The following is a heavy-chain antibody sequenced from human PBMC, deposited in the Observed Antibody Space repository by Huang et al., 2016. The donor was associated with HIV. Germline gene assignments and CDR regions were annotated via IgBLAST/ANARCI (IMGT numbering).Heavy chain of an antibody. Sequence: MELVESGGAVVQPGRYLRLSCSVSGFTFDDSTMHGVSQVPGKVLEGVSLINWNGVKLHYSETVKGRFIISRDNSKNSLYLQLNNLTTDDTAFYYCAKATGYWGSHFDAWGHGTLVTVSS. CDR2: INWNGVKL. D-gene: IGHD2-8*02. CDR3: AKATGYWGSHFDA. J-gene: IGHJ4*01. V-gene: IGHV3-43*01. CDR1: GFTFDDST.